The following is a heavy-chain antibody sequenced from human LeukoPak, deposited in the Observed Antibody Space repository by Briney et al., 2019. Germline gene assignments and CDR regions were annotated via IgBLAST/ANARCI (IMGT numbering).Heavy chain of an antibody. CDR2: IYSGGST. D-gene: IGHD6-13*01. V-gene: IGHV3-53*01. CDR1: GFTFSSYA. Sequence: GGSLRLSCIGSGFTFSSYALTWVRQAPGKGLESVSVIYSGGSTYYADSVKGRFTISRDNSKNTLYLQMNSLRAEDTAVYYCARVGYSSNDAFDIWGQGTMVTVSS. J-gene: IGHJ3*02. CDR3: ARVGYSSNDAFDI.